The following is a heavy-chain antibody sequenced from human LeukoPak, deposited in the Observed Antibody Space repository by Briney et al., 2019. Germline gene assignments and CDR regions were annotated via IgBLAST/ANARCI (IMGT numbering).Heavy chain of an antibody. CDR3: AREPFIVGATKEAFDI. Sequence: ASVKVSCKASGYTFTGYYMHWVRQAPGQGLEWMGRINPNSGGTNYAQKFQGRGTMTRDTSISTAYMELSRLRSDDTAVYYCAREPFIVGATKEAFDIWGQGTMVTVSS. J-gene: IGHJ3*02. D-gene: IGHD1-26*01. V-gene: IGHV1-2*06. CDR2: INPNSGGT. CDR1: GYTFTGYY.